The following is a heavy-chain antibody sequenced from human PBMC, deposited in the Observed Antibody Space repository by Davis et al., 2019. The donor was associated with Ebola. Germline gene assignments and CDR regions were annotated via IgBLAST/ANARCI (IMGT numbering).Heavy chain of an antibody. D-gene: IGHD6-6*01. CDR2: IKHSGRT. V-gene: IGHV4-34*01. CDR3: ASHPAFVKYSSSRSAYDY. J-gene: IGHJ4*02. Sequence: MPSETLSLTCAVYGGSFSGYYWSWIRQPPGKGLEWIGEIKHSGRTNYNPSPKSRVTISVDTSKNQFSLKLSSVTAADTAVYYCASHPAFVKYSSSRSAYDYWGQGTLVTVSS. CDR1: GGSFSGYY.